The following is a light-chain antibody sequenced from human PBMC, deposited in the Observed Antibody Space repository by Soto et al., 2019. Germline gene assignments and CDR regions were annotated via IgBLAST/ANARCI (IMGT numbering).Light chain of an antibody. CDR1: QSVSSK. CDR2: GAS. V-gene: IGKV3-15*01. CDR3: QQYNSWLWT. Sequence: EIVMTQSPVTLSVSPGERATLSCRASQSVSSKLAWYQQKPGQAPRLLIYGASTRATGIPARFSGSGSGTEFTLIISSLQSEDSAVYYCQQYNSWLWTFGQGTKVDNK. J-gene: IGKJ1*01.